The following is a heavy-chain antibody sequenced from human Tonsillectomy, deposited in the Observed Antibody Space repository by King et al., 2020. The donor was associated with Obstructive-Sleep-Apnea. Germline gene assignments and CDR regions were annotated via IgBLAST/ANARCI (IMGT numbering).Heavy chain of an antibody. CDR3: ARGCSGGSCIDY. V-gene: IGHV3-13*04. CDR2: IGTAGDT. Sequence: VQLVESGGGLVQPGGSLRLSCAASGFTFSSYDMHWVRQATGKGLEWVSAIGTAGDTYYPGSVKGRFTFSRENAKNSLYLQMNSLRAGDTAVYYCARGCSGGSCIDYWGQGTLVTVSS. CDR1: GFTFSSYD. D-gene: IGHD2-15*01. J-gene: IGHJ4*02.